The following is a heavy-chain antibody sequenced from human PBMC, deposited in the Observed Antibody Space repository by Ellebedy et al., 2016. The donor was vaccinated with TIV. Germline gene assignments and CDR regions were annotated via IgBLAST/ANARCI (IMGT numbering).Heavy chain of an antibody. D-gene: IGHD1-14*01. J-gene: IGHJ6*02. V-gene: IGHV1-3*01. Sequence: KFQGRVTITRDTSARTAYMELSSLRSEDTAVYFCARDNRRDYHYGMDVWGQGTTVTVSS. CDR3: ARDNRRDYHYGMDV.